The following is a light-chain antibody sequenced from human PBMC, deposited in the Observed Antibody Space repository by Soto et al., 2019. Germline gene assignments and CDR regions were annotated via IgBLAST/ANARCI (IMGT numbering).Light chain of an antibody. CDR2: AAS. V-gene: IGKV1-39*01. CDR3: PQSDSYPST. J-gene: IGKJ2*01. Sequence: DIQMTQSPSSLSVSVGDRVTITCRASQSITNYLNWYQQKPGKAPKLLVYAASSLQSGVPSRFSGNGSGTDFTLTISSLQPEDFASYYCPQSDSYPSTFGQGNKLEIK. CDR1: QSITNY.